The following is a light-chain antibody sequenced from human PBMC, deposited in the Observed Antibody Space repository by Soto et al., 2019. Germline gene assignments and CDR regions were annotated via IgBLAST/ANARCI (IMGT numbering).Light chain of an antibody. Sequence: QTVVTQSPSASASLGASVKLTCTLSSGHSSYAIAWHQQQPEKGPRYLMKLNSDGSHSKGDGIPDRFSGSSSGAERYLIISSLQSEDEADYYCQTWGTGLLVFGGGTKLTVL. V-gene: IGLV4-69*01. J-gene: IGLJ3*02. CDR1: SGHSSYA. CDR3: QTWGTGLLV. CDR2: LNSDGSH.